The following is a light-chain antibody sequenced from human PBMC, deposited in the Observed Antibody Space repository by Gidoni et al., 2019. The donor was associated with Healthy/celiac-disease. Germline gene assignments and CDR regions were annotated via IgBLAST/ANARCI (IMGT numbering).Light chain of an antibody. V-gene: IGKV1-33*01. CDR2: DAS. Sequence: DIQMTQSPSSQSASVGDRVTINCQASQDISNYLNWYQQKPGKAPKLLIYDASNLETGVPSRFSGSGSGTDFTFTISSLQPEDIATYYCQQYDNLLYTFXQXTKLEIK. CDR1: QDISNY. CDR3: QQYDNLLYT. J-gene: IGKJ2*01.